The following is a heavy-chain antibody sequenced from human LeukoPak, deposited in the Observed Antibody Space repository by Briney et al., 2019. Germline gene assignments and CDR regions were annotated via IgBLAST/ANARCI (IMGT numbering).Heavy chain of an antibody. CDR2: IYNSGNT. Sequence: PSETLSLTCTVSGGSINSYYWTWIRQPPGQGLEWIGNIYNSGNTNYNPSLKSRVTISVDTSKNQFSLKLNSVTAADTAVYYCARIMIVVVIADYWGQGTLVTVSS. V-gene: IGHV4-59*01. CDR3: ARIMIVVVIADY. D-gene: IGHD3-22*01. J-gene: IGHJ4*02. CDR1: GGSINSYY.